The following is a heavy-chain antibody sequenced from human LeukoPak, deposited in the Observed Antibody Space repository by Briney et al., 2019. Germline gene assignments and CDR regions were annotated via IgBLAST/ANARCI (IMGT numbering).Heavy chain of an antibody. Sequence: PGGSLRLSCAASGFTFSSYWMSWVRQAPGKGLEWVANIKQDGSEKYYVDSVKGRFTISRDNSKNTLYLQMNSLRAEDTAVYYCARDTGYSYGYIDYWGQGTLVTVSS. CDR1: GFTFSSYW. V-gene: IGHV3-7*01. D-gene: IGHD5-18*01. J-gene: IGHJ4*02. CDR2: IKQDGSEK. CDR3: ARDTGYSYGYIDY.